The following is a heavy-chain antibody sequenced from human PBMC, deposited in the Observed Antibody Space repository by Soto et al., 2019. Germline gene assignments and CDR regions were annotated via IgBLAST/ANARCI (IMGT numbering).Heavy chain of an antibody. CDR3: ERHRRDLPFDS. Sequence: PGESLKISCQGSGYSFSSLWIGWVRQMPGRGLEWMGIIYPGDSETRYSPSFQGQVTMSADKSFNTAFLQWTSLKASDSAMYYCERHRRDLPFDSWGQGTLVTVSS. V-gene: IGHV5-51*01. J-gene: IGHJ4*02. CDR1: GYSFSSLW. CDR2: IYPGDSET.